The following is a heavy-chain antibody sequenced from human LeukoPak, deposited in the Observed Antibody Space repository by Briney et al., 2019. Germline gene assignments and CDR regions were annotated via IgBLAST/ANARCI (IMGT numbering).Heavy chain of an antibody. V-gene: IGHV3-64*04. CDR3: ANVQAGLWVSSPNNWFDS. J-gene: IGHJ5*01. CDR1: GFTFSSYA. Sequence: GGSLRLSCSASGFTFSSYAMHWVRQAPGKGLEYVSAISSNGGSTYYADSVKGRFTISRDNSKNTLYLQMNTLRAEDTAVYYCANVQAGLWVSSPNNWFDSWGQGTLVTVSS. CDR2: ISSNGGST. D-gene: IGHD2-2*01.